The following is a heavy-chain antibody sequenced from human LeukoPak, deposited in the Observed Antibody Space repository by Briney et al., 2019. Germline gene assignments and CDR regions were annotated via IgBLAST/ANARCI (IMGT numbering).Heavy chain of an antibody. CDR1: GFTFSSKS. V-gene: IGHV3-48*04. CDR2: ISSSSYSI. CDR3: TTKVPNEAAFDY. Sequence: GGSLRLSCAASGFTFSSKSMNWVRQTPGKGLEWVSSISSSSYSIYHVDSVKGRFTISRDNAKNSLYLQMNSLRAEDTAVYYCTTKVPNEAAFDYWGQGTLVTVSS. J-gene: IGHJ4*02.